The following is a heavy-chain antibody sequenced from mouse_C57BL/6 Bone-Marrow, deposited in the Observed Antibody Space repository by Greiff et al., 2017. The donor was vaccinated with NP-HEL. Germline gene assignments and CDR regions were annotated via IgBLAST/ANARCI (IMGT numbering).Heavy chain of an antibody. CDR2: INPSNGGT. CDR3: ARFGTTATYWYFDV. J-gene: IGHJ1*03. Sequence: VQLQQPGTELVKPGASVKLSCKASGYTFTSYWMHWVKQRPGQGLEWIGNINPSNGGTNYNEKFKSKATLTVDKSSSTAYMQLSSLTSEDSAVYYCARFGTTATYWYFDVWGTGTTVTVSS. D-gene: IGHD1-2*01. V-gene: IGHV1-53*01. CDR1: GYTFTSYW.